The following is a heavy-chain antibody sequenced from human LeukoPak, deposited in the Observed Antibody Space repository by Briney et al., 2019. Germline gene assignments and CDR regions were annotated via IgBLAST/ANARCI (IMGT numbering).Heavy chain of an antibody. J-gene: IGHJ4*02. D-gene: IGHD6-19*01. CDR2: ISSSSSYI. CDR3: ARDSRQWLVPGDY. V-gene: IGHV3-21*01. Sequence: GGSLRLSCAASGFTFSSYSMNWVRQAPGKGLEWVSSISSSSSYIYYADSVKGRFTISRDNAKNSLYLQMNSLRAEDTAVYYCARDSRQWLVPGDYWGQGTLVTVSS. CDR1: GFTFSSYS.